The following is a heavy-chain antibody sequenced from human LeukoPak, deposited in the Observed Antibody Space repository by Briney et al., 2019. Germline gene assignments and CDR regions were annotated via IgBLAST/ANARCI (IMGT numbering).Heavy chain of an antibody. CDR1: GCTVSSNY. CDR2: NYSGGST. J-gene: IGHJ3*02. CDR3: ARGPSEDAFDI. Sequence: GGSLRLSCEASGCTVSSNYMSWVRQAPGKGLESVSVNYSGGSTYYADSVKRRFTISRDNSKNTLYLQMNSLRAEDTAVYYCARGPSEDAFDIWGQETMVTVSS. V-gene: IGHV3-53*01.